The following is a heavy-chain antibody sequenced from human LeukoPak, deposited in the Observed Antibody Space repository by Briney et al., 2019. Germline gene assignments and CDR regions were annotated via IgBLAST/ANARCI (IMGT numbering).Heavy chain of an antibody. CDR3: ARLAEEYGDYGGAFDI. Sequence: GASVKVSCKASGYTFTGYYMHWVRQAPGQGLEWMGRINPNSGGTNYAQKFQGWVTMTRDTSISTAYMELSSLKSEDTAVYYCARLAEEYGDYGGAFDIWGQGTMVTVSS. D-gene: IGHD4-17*01. CDR1: GYTFTGYY. V-gene: IGHV1-2*04. J-gene: IGHJ3*02. CDR2: INPNSGGT.